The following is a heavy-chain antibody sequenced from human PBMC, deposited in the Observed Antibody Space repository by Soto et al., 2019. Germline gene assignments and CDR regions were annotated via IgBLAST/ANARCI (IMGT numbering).Heavy chain of an antibody. CDR2: ISYDGNDK. CDR3: AKGEVDSSTFDI. V-gene: IGHV3-30*18. Sequence: QVQLVESGGGVVQPRRSLRLSCAASRFTFSSYGMHWVRQAPGKGLEWVAVISYDGNDKYYADSVTGRFTISRDNSKNTLYLQMNSLRAEDTAMYYCAKGEVDSSTFDIWGQGTMVTVSS. D-gene: IGHD2-2*01. CDR1: RFTFSSYG. J-gene: IGHJ3*02.